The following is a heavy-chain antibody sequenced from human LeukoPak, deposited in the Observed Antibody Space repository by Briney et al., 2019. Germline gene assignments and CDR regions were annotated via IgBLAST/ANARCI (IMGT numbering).Heavy chain of an antibody. CDR1: GFAFSSYT. J-gene: IGHJ6*02. CDR2: ISSSSSHI. V-gene: IGHV3-21*01. Sequence: GGSLRLSCVASGFAFSSYTIYWVRQAPGKGLEWVSSISSSSSHISYADSLKGRFTISRDNAKNSLSLQMNSLRAEDTAVYYCARAGSRLIEYRMDVRGQGTTVTVSS. CDR3: ARAGSRLIEYRMDV. D-gene: IGHD2-2*01.